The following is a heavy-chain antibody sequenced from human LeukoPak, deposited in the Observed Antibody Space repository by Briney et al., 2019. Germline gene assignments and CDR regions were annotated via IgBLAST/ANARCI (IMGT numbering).Heavy chain of an antibody. Sequence: GGSLRLSCAGSGFIFSSYAMSWVRQAPGKGLEWVSAISGSGVGTYYTNSVQGRFTISRDNSKNTLYLQMNSPRAEDTALYYCAKDGTFGGGWFDYWGQGALVTVSS. V-gene: IGHV3-23*01. J-gene: IGHJ4*02. D-gene: IGHD6-19*01. CDR3: AKDGTFGGGWFDY. CDR1: GFIFSSYA. CDR2: ISGSGVGT.